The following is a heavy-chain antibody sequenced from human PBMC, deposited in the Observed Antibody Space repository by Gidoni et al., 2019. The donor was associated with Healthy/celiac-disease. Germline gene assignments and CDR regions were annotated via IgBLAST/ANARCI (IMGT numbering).Heavy chain of an antibody. D-gene: IGHD3-10*01. Sequence: EVQLVESGGGLVQPGGSLRLSCAASGFTFSSYWMSWVRQAPGKGLEWVANIKQDGSEKYYVDSVKGRFTISRDNAKNSLYLQMNSLRAEDTAVYYCARVPITMVRGVLDYWGQGTLVTVSS. CDR2: IKQDGSEK. CDR3: ARVPITMVRGVLDY. CDR1: GFTFSSYW. J-gene: IGHJ4*02. V-gene: IGHV3-7*03.